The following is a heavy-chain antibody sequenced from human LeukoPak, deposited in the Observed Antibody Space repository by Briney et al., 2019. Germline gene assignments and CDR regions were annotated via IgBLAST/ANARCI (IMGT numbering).Heavy chain of an antibody. CDR3: ATVKSIAARRYYYYYMDV. J-gene: IGHJ6*03. CDR1: GYTFTSYG. V-gene: IGHV1-18*01. Sequence: ASVKVSCKASGYTFTSYGISWVRQAPGQGLEWMGWISAYSGNTNYAQKLQGRVTMTTDTSTSTAYMELRSLRSDDTAVYYCATVKSIAARRYYYYYMDVWGKGTTVTVSS. D-gene: IGHD6-6*01. CDR2: ISAYSGNT.